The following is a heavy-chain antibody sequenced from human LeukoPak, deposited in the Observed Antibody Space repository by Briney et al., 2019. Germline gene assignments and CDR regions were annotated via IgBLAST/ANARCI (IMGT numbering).Heavy chain of an antibody. CDR1: GSSIISYY. Sequence: ASVKVSSKASGSSIISYYMHWVRQPPAQGLVGMGIINSSGGSTTCAQQFQGRVTMTRHTSTSTVYMELSSLRSEDTAVYYCARDSLHCDFWSGGETFDYWGQGTLVTVSS. CDR3: ARDSLHCDFWSGGETFDY. CDR2: INSSGGST. D-gene: IGHD3-3*01. J-gene: IGHJ4*02. V-gene: IGHV1-46*01.